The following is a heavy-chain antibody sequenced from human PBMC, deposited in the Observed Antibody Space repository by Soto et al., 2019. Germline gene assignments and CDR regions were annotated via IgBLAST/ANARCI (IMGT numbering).Heavy chain of an antibody. CDR1: GGSISNFY. D-gene: IGHD2-8*01. CDR3: ARAPMVLSRSYFDS. V-gene: IGHV4-59*01. CDR2: ISYSGNT. Sequence: SETLSLTCTVSGGSISNFYWSWIRQPPGKGLEWIGYISYSGNTNYNPSLKSRVSISVDTSKNQLSLNLTSVTAADTAVYYCARAPMVLSRSYFDSWGHGTPVTPSS. J-gene: IGHJ4*01.